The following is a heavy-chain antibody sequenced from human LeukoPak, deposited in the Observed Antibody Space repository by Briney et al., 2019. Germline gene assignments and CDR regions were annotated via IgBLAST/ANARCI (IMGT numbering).Heavy chain of an antibody. CDR2: ISSASITI. Sequence: GGSLRLSCAASGFTFSSYSLNWVRQAPGKGLEWVSFISSASITIYYADSVKGRFTITRDNAEKSLYLQMNSLRAEDTAVYYCARDRGGSYSAIDYWGQGTLVTVSS. V-gene: IGHV3-48*04. J-gene: IGHJ4*02. D-gene: IGHD2-15*01. CDR1: GFTFSSYS. CDR3: ARDRGGSYSAIDY.